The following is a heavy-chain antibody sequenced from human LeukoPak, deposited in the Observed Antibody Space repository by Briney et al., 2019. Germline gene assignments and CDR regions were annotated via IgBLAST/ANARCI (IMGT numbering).Heavy chain of an antibody. J-gene: IGHJ4*02. CDR3: ARHISSGGTYAHFDY. Sequence: SETLSLTCTVSGGSIGSYYWSWIRQPPGKGLEWIGYIHYNGITNYNPSLKSRVTMSLDTSKNQVSLKLNSVTAADTAVYYCARHISSGGTYAHFDYWGQGTLVTVSS. V-gene: IGHV4-59*08. CDR1: GGSIGSYY. CDR2: IHYNGIT. D-gene: IGHD1-26*01.